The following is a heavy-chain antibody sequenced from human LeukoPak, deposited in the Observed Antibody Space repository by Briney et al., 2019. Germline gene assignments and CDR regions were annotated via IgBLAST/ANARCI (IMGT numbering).Heavy chain of an antibody. D-gene: IGHD2-21*02. Sequence: GASVKVSCKASGYTFTSYGISWVRQAPGQGLEWMGGIIPIFGTANYAQKFQGRVTITADKSTSTAYMELSSLRSEDTAVYYCAREVRCGGDCYYFDYWGQGTLVTVSS. V-gene: IGHV1-69*06. CDR3: AREVRCGGDCYYFDY. J-gene: IGHJ4*02. CDR1: GYTFTSYG. CDR2: IIPIFGTA.